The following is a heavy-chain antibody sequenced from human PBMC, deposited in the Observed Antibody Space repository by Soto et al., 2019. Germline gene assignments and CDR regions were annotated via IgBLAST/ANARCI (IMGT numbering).Heavy chain of an antibody. Sequence: QEQLVQSGAEVKKPGSSVKVSCKDTGGLFSSYAISWVRQAPGQGLEWMGGIIPVFGTTYYAQKFQGRVTITADESTNTAYMELCSLRSEDTAMYYCARGGSGYVWFNEFWGQGSLVTVSS. D-gene: IGHD3-22*01. CDR3: ARGGSGYVWFNEF. J-gene: IGHJ4*02. CDR2: IIPVFGTT. V-gene: IGHV1-69*01. CDR1: GGLFSSYA.